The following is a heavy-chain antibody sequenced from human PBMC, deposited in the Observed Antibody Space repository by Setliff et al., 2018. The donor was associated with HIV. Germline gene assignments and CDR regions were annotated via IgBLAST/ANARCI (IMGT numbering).Heavy chain of an antibody. D-gene: IGHD2-2*01. Sequence: SETLSLTCTVSGGSISSGDYYWTWIRQHPGKGLEWLGYIYYSGNTYYNPSLKGRVTISVDMSKNQFSLKLSSVTAADTAVYYCARRYCSSTSCYYYYYYYMDVWGKGTTVTVSS. V-gene: IGHV4-31*03. CDR3: ARRYCSSTSCYYYYYYYMDV. CDR1: GGSISSGDYY. J-gene: IGHJ6*03. CDR2: IYYSGNT.